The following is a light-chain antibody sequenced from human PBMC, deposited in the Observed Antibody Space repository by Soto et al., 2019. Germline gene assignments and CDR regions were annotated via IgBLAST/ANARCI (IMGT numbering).Light chain of an antibody. V-gene: IGKV3-20*01. CDR1: QSVSSSY. Sequence: EIVLTQSPGTLSLSPGERATLSCRASQSVSSSYLAWYQQKPGQAPRLLIYGASSRATGIPDRFSGSGSGTEFTLTISSLQSEDFAVYYCQQYNNWPRPWTFGQGTKVDIK. CDR2: GAS. CDR3: QQYNNWPRPWT. J-gene: IGKJ1*01.